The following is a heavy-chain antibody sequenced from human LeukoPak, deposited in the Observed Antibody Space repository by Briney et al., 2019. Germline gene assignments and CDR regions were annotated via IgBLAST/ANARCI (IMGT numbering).Heavy chain of an antibody. J-gene: IGHJ4*02. CDR1: GGSISRYY. Sequence: SETPSLTRTVSGGSISRYYWSWIRQPAGKGLEWIGRIYTSGSTNYNPSLKSRVSMSVDTSKNQFSLKLSSVTAEDTAIYYCARDSDSYGPDFDYWGQGTLVTVSS. V-gene: IGHV4-4*07. CDR2: IYTSGST. CDR3: ARDSDSYGPDFDY. D-gene: IGHD5-18*01.